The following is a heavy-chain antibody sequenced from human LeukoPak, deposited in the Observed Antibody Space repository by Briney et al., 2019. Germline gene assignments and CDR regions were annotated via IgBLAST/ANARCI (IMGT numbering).Heavy chain of an antibody. J-gene: IGHJ4*02. CDR3: ARQGGELPIFDY. CDR2: IYTSGST. D-gene: IGHD1-26*01. Sequence: PSQTLSLTCTVSGGSISSGSYYWRWIRQPAGKGLERIGRIYTSGSTNYNPSLKSRVTISVDTSKNQFSLKLSSVTAADTAVYYCARQGGELPIFDYWGQGTLVTVSS. CDR1: GGSISSGSYY. V-gene: IGHV4-61*02.